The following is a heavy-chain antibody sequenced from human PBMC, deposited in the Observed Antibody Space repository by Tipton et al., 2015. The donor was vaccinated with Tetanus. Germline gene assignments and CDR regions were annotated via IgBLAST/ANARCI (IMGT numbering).Heavy chain of an antibody. Sequence: TLSLTCTVSGDSISSYYWSWIRQPPGRGLEWIGHIYFTGNTQYSLSLKSRVTMSVATSKIQFSLKLSSVTAADTAVYYCAADIATGANRWFDPWGQGTLVTVSS. CDR2: IYFTGNT. J-gene: IGHJ5*02. CDR1: GDSISSYY. V-gene: IGHV4-59*01. CDR3: AADIATGANRWFDP. D-gene: IGHD4/OR15-4a*01.